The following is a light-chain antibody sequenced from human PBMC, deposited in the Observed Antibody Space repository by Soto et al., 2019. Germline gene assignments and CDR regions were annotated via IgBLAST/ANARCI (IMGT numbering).Light chain of an antibody. V-gene: IGKV3-20*01. CDR3: QQYGSSGT. CDR2: GAS. Sequence: CIGEATRLFCRASQSINSDVAWYQQKVCQTPRLLIHGASNRATGIPDRFSVSGSGTDCTLTIIRLEPEEFAVYYCQQYGSSGTVGQGTKVDIK. CDR1: QSINSD. J-gene: IGKJ1*01.